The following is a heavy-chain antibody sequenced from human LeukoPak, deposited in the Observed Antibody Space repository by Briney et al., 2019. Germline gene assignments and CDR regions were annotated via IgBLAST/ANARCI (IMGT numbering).Heavy chain of an antibody. CDR1: GFTFNRYW. CDR2: INSDGSST. CDR3: ARGRGTIYMFDY. D-gene: IGHD2/OR15-2a*01. Sequence: GGSLRLSCAASGFTFNRYWMHWVRQVPGKGLVWVSRINSDGSSTTYADSVKGRFTISRDNARNTLYLQMNSLRAEDTGVYYCARGRGTIYMFDYWGQGTLVTVSS. V-gene: IGHV3-74*01. J-gene: IGHJ4*02.